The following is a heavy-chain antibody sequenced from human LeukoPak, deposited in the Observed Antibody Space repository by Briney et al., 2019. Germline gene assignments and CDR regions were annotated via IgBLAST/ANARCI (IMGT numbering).Heavy chain of an antibody. J-gene: IGHJ5*02. Sequence: GGSLRLSCAASGFTFSTYGIHWVRQAPGKGLEWVAVIWYDGSNKYYADSVKGRFTISRDNSKNTLYLQMNSLRAEDTAVYYCAKEGQQLPRSWFDPWGQGTLVTVSS. CDR1: GFTFSTYG. CDR2: IWYDGSNK. V-gene: IGHV3-33*06. D-gene: IGHD6-13*01. CDR3: AKEGQQLPRSWFDP.